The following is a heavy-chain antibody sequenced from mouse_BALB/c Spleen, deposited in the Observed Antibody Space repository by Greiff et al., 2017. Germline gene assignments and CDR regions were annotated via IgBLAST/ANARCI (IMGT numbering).Heavy chain of an antibody. J-gene: IGHJ2*01. V-gene: IGHV1S135*01. CDR1: GYAFTSYN. Sequence: EVQLQQSGPELVTPGASVKVSCKASGYAFTSYNMYWVKQSHGKSLEWIGYIDPYNGGTSYNQKFKGKATLTVDKSSSTAYMHLNSLTSEDSAVYYCARRDYGYDEGFDYWGQGTTLTVSS. CDR2: IDPYNGGT. D-gene: IGHD2-2*01. CDR3: ARRDYGYDEGFDY.